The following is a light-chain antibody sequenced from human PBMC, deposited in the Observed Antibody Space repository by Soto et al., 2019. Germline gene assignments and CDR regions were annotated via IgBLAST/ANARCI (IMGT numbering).Light chain of an antibody. V-gene: IGKV1-39*01. CDR2: GAH. CDR1: QTITFY. CDR3: QQTYTPPFT. Sequence: DIQMTQSPSSLSASVGDTVAITCRASQTITFYLNWYQQEPGKPPKLLIYGAHTLQGGVPSRFSAGGSGTDFNLTINNLQPEDFATYYCQQTYTPPFTFGQGTKLQIK. J-gene: IGKJ2*01.